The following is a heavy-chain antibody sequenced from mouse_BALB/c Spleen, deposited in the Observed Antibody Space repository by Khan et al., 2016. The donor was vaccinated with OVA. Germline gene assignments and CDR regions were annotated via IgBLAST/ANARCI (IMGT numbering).Heavy chain of an antibody. CDR1: GYSITSDYA. CDR3: ARSIMAN. V-gene: IGHV3-2*02. J-gene: IGHJ2*01. Sequence: EVQLQESGPGLVKPSQSLSLTCTVTGYSITSDYAWNWIRQFPGNKLEWMGYISYSGSTSYNPSLKSRISIPRDTSKHQFCLQLNSGTTEYTATYYCARSIMANWGQGTTLTVSS. CDR2: ISYSGST.